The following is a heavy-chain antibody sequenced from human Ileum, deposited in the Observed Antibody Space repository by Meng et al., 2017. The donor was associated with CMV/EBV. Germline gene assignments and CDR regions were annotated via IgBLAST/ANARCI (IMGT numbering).Heavy chain of an antibody. CDR3: ARGLRDSSGEEYFQH. CDR2: MSPNSGNA. CDR1: GCPFTSYD. D-gene: IGHD3-22*01. J-gene: IGHJ1*01. V-gene: IGHV1-8*01. Sequence: SGCPFTSYDLSWVRQATGQGLEWMGWMSPNSGNAGYAQKFQGRVTMSTNTSISTAYMELSSLRSEDTAVYYCARGLRDSSGEEYFQHWGQGTLVTVSS.